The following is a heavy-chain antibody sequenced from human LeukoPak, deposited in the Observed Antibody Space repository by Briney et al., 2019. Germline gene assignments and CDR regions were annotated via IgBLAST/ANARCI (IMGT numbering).Heavy chain of an antibody. D-gene: IGHD5-12*01. Sequence: GGSLRLSCAVSGFTVSSNYMSWVRQAPGKGLEWVSGINWNGGSTGYADSVKGRFTISRDNAKNSLYLQMNSLRAEDTALYYCARASGYDFVDSHLDYWGQGTLVTVSS. CDR1: GFTVSSNY. CDR3: ARASGYDFVDSHLDY. CDR2: INWNGGST. J-gene: IGHJ4*02. V-gene: IGHV3-20*04.